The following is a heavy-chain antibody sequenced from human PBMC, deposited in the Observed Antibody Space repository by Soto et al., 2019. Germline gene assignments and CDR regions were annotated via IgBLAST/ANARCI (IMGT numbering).Heavy chain of an antibody. V-gene: IGHV5-10-1*01. CDR3: ARVRHDAFDI. D-gene: IGHD3-10*01. Sequence: GEALNISCTGSGDIFTTYWIGWVRQMPGKGLEWMVRIDPSDSYTNYSPSFQGHVTISADKSISTAYLQWSSLKASDTAMYYCARVRHDAFDIWGQGTMVTVSS. CDR1: GDIFTTYW. J-gene: IGHJ3*02. CDR2: IDPSDSYT.